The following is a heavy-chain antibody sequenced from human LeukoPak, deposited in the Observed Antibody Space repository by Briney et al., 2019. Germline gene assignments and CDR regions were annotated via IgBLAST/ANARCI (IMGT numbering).Heavy chain of an antibody. J-gene: IGHJ6*03. CDR3: ARAGVVPAAMQRYYYYYYMDV. CDR1: GYSISSGYY. V-gene: IGHV4-38-2*02. Sequence: SETLSLTCTVSGYSISSGYYWGWIRQPPGKGLEWIGSIYHSGSTYYNPSLKSRVTISVDTSKNQFSLKLSSVTAADTAVYYCARAGVVPAAMQRYYYYYYMDVWGKGTTVTVSS. D-gene: IGHD2-2*01. CDR2: IYHSGST.